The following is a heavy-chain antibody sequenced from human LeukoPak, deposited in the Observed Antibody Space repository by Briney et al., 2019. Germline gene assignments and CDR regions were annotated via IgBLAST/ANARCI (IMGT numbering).Heavy chain of an antibody. Sequence: TSETLSLTCAVYGGSFSGYYWSWIRQPPGKGLDWIGEINHSGSTNYNPSLKSRVTISVDTSKNQFSLKLSSVTAADTAVYYCAVLPYYYYYGMDVWGQGTTVTVSS. CDR3: AVLPYYYYYGMDV. CDR1: GGSFSGYY. CDR2: INHSGST. J-gene: IGHJ6*02. V-gene: IGHV4-34*01.